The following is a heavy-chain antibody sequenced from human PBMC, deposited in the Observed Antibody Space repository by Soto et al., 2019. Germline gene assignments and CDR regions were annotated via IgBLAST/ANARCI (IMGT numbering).Heavy chain of an antibody. CDR3: AKDLHGSGWSFDQ. Sequence: PGGSLRLSCSASGFTFRTQAMAWVRQAPGKGLEWVSALISSGESPDYADSVKGRFTIFRDNSKNTLYLQMNCLRADDTAVYYCAKDLHGSGWSFDQWGQGTVVTVSS. V-gene: IGHV3-23*01. D-gene: IGHD6-19*01. J-gene: IGHJ4*02. CDR2: LISSGESP. CDR1: GFTFRTQA.